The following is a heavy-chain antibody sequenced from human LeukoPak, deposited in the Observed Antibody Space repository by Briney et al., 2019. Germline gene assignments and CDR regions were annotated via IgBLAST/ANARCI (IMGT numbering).Heavy chain of an antibody. V-gene: IGHV3-23*01. CDR1: GGSFSGYY. CDR2: ISGSGGST. D-gene: IGHD3-10*01. CDR3: AKQPYYYGSGSMGDWFDP. Sequence: ETLSLTCAVYGGSFSGYYWSWIRQPPGKGLEWVAAISGSGGSTYYADSVKGRFTISRDNSKNTLYPQMNSLRAEDTAVYYCAKQPYYYGSGSMGDWFDPWGQGTLVTVSS. J-gene: IGHJ5*02.